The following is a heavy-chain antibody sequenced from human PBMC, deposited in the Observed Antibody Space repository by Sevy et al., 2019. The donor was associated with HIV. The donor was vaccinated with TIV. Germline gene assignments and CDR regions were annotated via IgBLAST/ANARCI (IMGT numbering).Heavy chain of an antibody. Sequence: GESLKISCAASGFTVSSNYMSWVRQAPGKGLEWVSVIYSGGSTYYADSVKGRFTISRDNSKNTLYLQMNSLRAEDTAVYYCARVPSGWNEIYGMDVWGQGTTVTVSS. V-gene: IGHV3-53*01. CDR1: GFTVSSNY. CDR3: ARVPSGWNEIYGMDV. J-gene: IGHJ6*02. D-gene: IGHD6-19*01. CDR2: IYSGGST.